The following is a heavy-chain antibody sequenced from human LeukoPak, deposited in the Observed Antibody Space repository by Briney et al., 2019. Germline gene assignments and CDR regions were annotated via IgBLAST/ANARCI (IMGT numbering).Heavy chain of an antibody. J-gene: IGHJ3*01. Sequence: GGSLRLSCAASGFSLSIYAIGWVRHTPGKGRQWVSSITRRGESTWYVDSVKGRFTISRDNSRNSLHRQMNSLRTEDTAVYYCAKNYHDNSAYFSWAFDVWGQGTMVTLSS. D-gene: IGHD3-22*01. CDR1: GFSLSIYA. V-gene: IGHV3-23*01. CDR2: ITRRGEST. CDR3: AKNYHDNSAYFSWAFDV.